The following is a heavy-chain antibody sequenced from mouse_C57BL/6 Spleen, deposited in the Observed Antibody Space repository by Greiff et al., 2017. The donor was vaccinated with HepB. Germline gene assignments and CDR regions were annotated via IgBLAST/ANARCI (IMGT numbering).Heavy chain of an antibody. CDR1: GFNIKDDY. CDR3: TTNYYGSEAY. J-gene: IGHJ3*01. Sequence: VQLQQSGAELVRPGASVKLSCTASGFNIKDDYMHWVKQRPEQGLEWIGWIDPENGDTEYASKFQGKATITADTSSNTAYLQLSSLTSEDTAVYYCTTNYYGSEAYWGQGTLVTVSA. D-gene: IGHD1-1*01. CDR2: IDPENGDT. V-gene: IGHV14-4*01.